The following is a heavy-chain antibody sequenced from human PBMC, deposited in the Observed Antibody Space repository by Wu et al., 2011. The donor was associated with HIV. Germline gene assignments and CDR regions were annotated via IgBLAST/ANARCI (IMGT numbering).Heavy chain of an antibody. V-gene: IGHV1-46*01. D-gene: IGHD3-10*02. CDR3: AREPPIYGRGGYFDY. CDR1: GYSFTSYY. J-gene: IGHJ4*02. CDR2: INPSGGST. Sequence: QVQLVQSGAEVKKPGASVKVSCKASGYSFTSYYMHWVRQAPGQGPEWMGIINPSGGSTNYAQRFQGRVTLTRDTSTRTVYMELSSLRSEDTAVYYXAREPPIYGRGGYFDYWGQGTLVTVSS.